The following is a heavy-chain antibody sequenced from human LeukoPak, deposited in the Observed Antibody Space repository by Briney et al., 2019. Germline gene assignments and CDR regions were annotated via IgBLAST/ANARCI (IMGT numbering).Heavy chain of an antibody. CDR3: ARVGYCTNGVCYNWFDP. CDR1: GGSISRSSYY. V-gene: IGHV4-39*01. CDR2: IYYSGST. D-gene: IGHD2-8*01. Sequence: SETLSLTCTVSGGSISRSSYYWGWIRQPPGKGLEWIGSIYYSGSTHYNPSLKSRVTISAVTSKNQFSLKLASVTAADTSVYFCARVGYCTNGVCYNWFDPWGQGTLVTVSS. J-gene: IGHJ5*02.